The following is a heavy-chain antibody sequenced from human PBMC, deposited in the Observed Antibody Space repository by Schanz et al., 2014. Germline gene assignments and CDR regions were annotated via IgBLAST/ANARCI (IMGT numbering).Heavy chain of an antibody. J-gene: IGHJ6*02. V-gene: IGHV3-21*01. CDR1: GFTFSSYA. CDR3: ARDTSYGMDV. Sequence: EVQLLESGGGLVQPGGSLRLSCAASGFTFSSYAMSWVRQAPGKGLEWVSSISSSGSYIHYADSVKGRFTISRDNAKISLYLQMNSLRVEDTAVYYCARDTSYGMDVWGQGTTVTVSS. CDR2: ISSSGSYI.